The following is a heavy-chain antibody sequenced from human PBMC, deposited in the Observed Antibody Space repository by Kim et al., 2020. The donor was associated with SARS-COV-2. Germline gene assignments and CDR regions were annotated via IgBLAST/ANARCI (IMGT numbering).Heavy chain of an antibody. CDR3: ARDASGSYGH. CDR2: ST. D-gene: IGHD1-26*01. J-gene: IGHJ4*02. Sequence: STNYNPSLKIRVTISVDTSKNQFSLKLSSVTAADTAVYYCARDASGSYGHWGQGTLVTVSS. V-gene: IGHV4-59*01.